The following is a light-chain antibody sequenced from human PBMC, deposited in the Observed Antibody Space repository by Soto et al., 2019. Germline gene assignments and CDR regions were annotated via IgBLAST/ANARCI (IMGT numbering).Light chain of an antibody. V-gene: IGLV2-14*01. J-gene: IGLJ1*01. CDR3: SSKTTSNTLVS. CDR2: EVS. Sequence: QSFLTQPASVSGSPGQSITISCTGTSSDVGGYKYVSWYQQHPGKAPKLMIFEVSNRPSGVSNRFSGSKSGNTASLTISGLQAEDEADYYCSSKTTSNTLVSFGSGTKVTVL. CDR1: SSDVGGYKY.